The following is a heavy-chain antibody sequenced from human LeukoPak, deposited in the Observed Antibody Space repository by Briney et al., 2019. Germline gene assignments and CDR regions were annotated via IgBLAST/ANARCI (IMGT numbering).Heavy chain of an antibody. J-gene: IGHJ4*02. Sequence: PSQTLSLTCTVSGPSISSYYWSWVRQPPGKGLEWIGYIYYSGSTNYNPSLKSRVTISVDTSKNQFSLKLNSVTAADTAVYYCARGYCSGGSCYHCPPHYFGYWGQGTLVTVSS. CDR1: GPSISSYY. CDR3: ARGYCSGGSCYHCPPHYFGY. V-gene: IGHV4-59*01. D-gene: IGHD2-15*01. CDR2: IYYSGST.